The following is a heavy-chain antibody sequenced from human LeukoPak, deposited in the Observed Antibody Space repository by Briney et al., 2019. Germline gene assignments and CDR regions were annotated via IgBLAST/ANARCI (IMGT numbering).Heavy chain of an antibody. CDR2: IRYDGSNK. CDR1: GFTFSSYS. V-gene: IGHV3-30*02. D-gene: IGHD6-13*01. J-gene: IGHJ4*02. CDR3: AKEVGSSWYIGGYFDY. Sequence: GGSLRLSCAASGFTFSSYSMNWVRQAPGKGLEWVAFIRYDGSNKYYADSVKGRFTISRDNSKNTLYLQMNSLRAEDTAVYYCAKEVGSSWYIGGYFDYWGQGTLVTVSS.